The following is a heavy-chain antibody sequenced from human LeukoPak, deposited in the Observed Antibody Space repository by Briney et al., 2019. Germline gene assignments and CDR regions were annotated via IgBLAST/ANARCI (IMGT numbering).Heavy chain of an antibody. CDR3: ARDSEDGSGSYYNPRWFDP. J-gene: IGHJ5*02. Sequence: GASVKVSCKASGYTFTSYYMHWVRQAPGQGLEWMGIINPSGGSTSYAQKFQGRVTMTRDMSTSTAYMELSSLRSEDTAVYYCARDSEDGSGSYYNPRWFDPWGQGTLVTVSS. CDR2: INPSGGST. V-gene: IGHV1-46*01. D-gene: IGHD3-10*01. CDR1: GYTFTSYY.